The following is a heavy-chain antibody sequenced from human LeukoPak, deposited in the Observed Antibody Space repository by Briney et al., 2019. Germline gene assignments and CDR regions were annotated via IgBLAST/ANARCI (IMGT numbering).Heavy chain of an antibody. V-gene: IGHV3-15*01. CDR2: IKSKTNGETT. D-gene: IGHD3-10*01. J-gene: IGHJ4*02. Sequence: GGSLRLSCAASGFSFSSYAMSWVRQAPGKGLEWVGRIKSKTNGETTDYGAPVKGRFTISRDDSKNTLYLQMNSLKTEDTAVYYCSVVNYGSGSYPLGYWGQGNLVTVSS. CDR3: SVVNYGSGSYPLGY. CDR1: GFSFSSYA.